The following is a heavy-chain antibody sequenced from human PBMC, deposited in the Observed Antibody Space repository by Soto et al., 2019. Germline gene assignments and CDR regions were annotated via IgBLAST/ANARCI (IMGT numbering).Heavy chain of an antibody. CDR3: AGYSSSANWFDP. CDR2: INHSGST. V-gene: IGHV4-34*01. CDR1: GGSFSGYY. J-gene: IGHJ5*02. D-gene: IGHD6-6*01. Sequence: QVQLQQWGAGLLKPSETLSLTCAVYGGSFSGYYWSWIRQPQGKGLEWNGEINHSGSTNYNPSLKSRVPISVDTSKNQFSLKLSYVPAADTAVYYGAGYSSSANWFDPWGQGTLVTVSS.